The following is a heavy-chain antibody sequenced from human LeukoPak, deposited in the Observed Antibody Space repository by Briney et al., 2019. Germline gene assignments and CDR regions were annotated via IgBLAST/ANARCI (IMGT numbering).Heavy chain of an antibody. CDR2: IYPGDSDT. CDR3: ARHNVLAMSVAAAGFDY. V-gene: IGHV5-51*01. CDR1: GYSFTSYW. J-gene: IGHJ4*02. D-gene: IGHD6-13*01. Sequence: GEPLKISCKGSGYSFTSYWIGWVRQMPGKGLEWMGIIYPGDSDTRYSPSFQGQVTISADKSISTAYLQWSSLKASDTAMYYCARHNVLAMSVAAAGFDYWGQGTLVTVSS.